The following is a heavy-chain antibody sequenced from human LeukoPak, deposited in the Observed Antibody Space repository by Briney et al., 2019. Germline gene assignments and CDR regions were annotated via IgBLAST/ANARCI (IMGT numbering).Heavy chain of an antibody. J-gene: IGHJ3*02. D-gene: IGHD5-18*01. Sequence: SETLSLTCTVSGGSISSSSYYWGWIRQPPGKGLEWIGSIYYSGSTYYNPSLKSRVTISVDTSKNQFSLKLSSVTAADTAVYYCASSGYPVAFDIWGQGTMVTVSS. CDR1: GGSISSSSYY. CDR3: ASSGYPVAFDI. CDR2: IYYSGST. V-gene: IGHV4-39*07.